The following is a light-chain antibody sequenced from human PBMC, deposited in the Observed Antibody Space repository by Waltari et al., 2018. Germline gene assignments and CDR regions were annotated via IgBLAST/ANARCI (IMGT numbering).Light chain of an antibody. J-gene: IGKJ2*01. Sequence: VLTQSPGTLSLSPGARATLSCRASQSLTKRYLAWYQQKPGQAPRLLIYGASSRAAGIPDRVSGSGSGTDFTLTISRLEPDDFAVYYCQQYGSSVMYTFGQGTKLEIK. CDR3: QQYGSSVMYT. V-gene: IGKV3-20*01. CDR2: GAS. CDR1: QSLTKRY.